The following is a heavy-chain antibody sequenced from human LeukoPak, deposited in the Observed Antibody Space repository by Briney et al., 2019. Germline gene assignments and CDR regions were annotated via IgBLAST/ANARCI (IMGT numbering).Heavy chain of an antibody. CDR2: LSKSGTT. J-gene: IGHJ3*02. Sequence: PSETLSLTCTVSGGSISSYYWSWIRLPPGKELECIGYLSKSGTTNYSPSLKTRVTIFGDTSKNQFFIKLSSVTAADTAVYFCARARYVNSFYAFDIWGQGTLVTVSS. CDR1: GGSISSYY. V-gene: IGHV4-59*01. CDR3: ARARYVNSFYAFDI. D-gene: IGHD3-9*01.